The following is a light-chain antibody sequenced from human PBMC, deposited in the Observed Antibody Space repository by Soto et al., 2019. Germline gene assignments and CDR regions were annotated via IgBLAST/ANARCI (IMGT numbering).Light chain of an antibody. Sequence: DIHRTQSPSTLSASVGDRVTMTCRASQTINSWLAWYQQKPGKAPKVLIYDASSLQSGVPSRFRGSGSGTDFTLTITSLQPEDFATYYCQQSYTTPLTFGGGTKVDIK. CDR2: DAS. CDR1: QTINSW. J-gene: IGKJ4*01. V-gene: IGKV1-5*01. CDR3: QQSYTTPLT.